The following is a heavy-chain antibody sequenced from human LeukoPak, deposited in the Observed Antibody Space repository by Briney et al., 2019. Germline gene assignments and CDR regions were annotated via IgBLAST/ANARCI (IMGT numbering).Heavy chain of an antibody. V-gene: IGHV5-51*01. J-gene: IGHJ4*02. D-gene: IGHD6-19*01. Sequence: GESLKISCKGSGYSFPSYWIAWVRQMPGKGLEWMGIIYPDDSDTRYSPSFQGQVTITADKSISTAYLQWSSLKASDNAMYYCARQGRSSGWPNDYWGQGTLVTVSS. CDR3: ARQGRSSGWPNDY. CDR1: GYSFPSYW. CDR2: IYPDDSDT.